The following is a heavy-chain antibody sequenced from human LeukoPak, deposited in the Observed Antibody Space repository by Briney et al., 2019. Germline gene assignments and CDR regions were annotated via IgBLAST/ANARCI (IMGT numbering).Heavy chain of an antibody. CDR1: GFTFSSYE. D-gene: IGHD2-2*01. J-gene: IGHJ4*02. Sequence: GGSLRLSCAASGFTFSSYEMKWVREAPGHGLEWVSYISSSGSTIYYADSVKGRFTISRDNAKNSLYLQMNSLRAEDTAVYYCAKQAGRVVPANFDYWGQGTLVTVSS. V-gene: IGHV3-48*03. CDR2: ISSSGSTI. CDR3: AKQAGRVVPANFDY.